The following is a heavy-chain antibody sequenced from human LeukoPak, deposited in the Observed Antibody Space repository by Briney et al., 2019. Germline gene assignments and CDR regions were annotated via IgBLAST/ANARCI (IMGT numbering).Heavy chain of an antibody. CDR2: INPSGGST. V-gene: IGHV1-46*01. Sequence: ASVKVSCKASGYTFTSYYMHWVRQAPGQGLEWMGIINPSGGSTSYAQKFQGRVTMTSDTSTSTVYMELSSLRSEDTAVYYCARDSAVVTAMPRYFDYWGQGTLVTVSS. D-gene: IGHD2-21*02. J-gene: IGHJ4*02. CDR3: ARDSAVVTAMPRYFDY. CDR1: GYTFTSYY.